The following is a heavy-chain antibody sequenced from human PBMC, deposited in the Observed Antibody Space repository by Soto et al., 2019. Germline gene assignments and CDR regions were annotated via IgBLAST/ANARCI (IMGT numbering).Heavy chain of an antibody. Sequence: QVQLVESGGGVVQPGRSLRLSCAASGFTFSSYAMHWVRQAPGKGLEWVAVISYDGSNKYYADSVKGRFTISRDNSKNTLYLQMNSLRAEDTAVYYCARVVYDILTGYHYGMDVW. CDR3: ARVVYDILTGYHYGMDV. V-gene: IGHV3-30-3*01. CDR2: ISYDGSNK. J-gene: IGHJ6*01. D-gene: IGHD3-9*01. CDR1: GFTFSSYA.